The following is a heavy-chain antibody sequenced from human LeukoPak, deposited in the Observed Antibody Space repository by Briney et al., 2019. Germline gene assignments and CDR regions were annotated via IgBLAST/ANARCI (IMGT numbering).Heavy chain of an antibody. CDR1: GGSISSGGYY. D-gene: IGHD6-19*01. Sequence: SQTLSLTCTVSGGSISSGGYYWSWIRQPAGKGLEWIGRIYTSGSTNYNPSLKSRVTVSVDTSKNQFSLKLGSVTAADTAVYYCARDNSGWYPEYWGQGTLVTVSS. V-gene: IGHV4-61*02. CDR2: IYTSGST. CDR3: ARDNSGWYPEY. J-gene: IGHJ4*02.